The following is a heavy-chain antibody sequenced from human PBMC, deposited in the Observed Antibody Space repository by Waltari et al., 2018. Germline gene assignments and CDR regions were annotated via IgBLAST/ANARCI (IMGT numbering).Heavy chain of an antibody. J-gene: IGHJ5*02. CDR2: IYYSGST. CDR1: GGSISSSSYY. D-gene: IGHD2-2*01. CDR3: ALAVGYCSSTSCPFRWFDP. Sequence: QLQLQESGPGLVKPSETLSLTCTVSGGSISSSSYYWGWIRQPPGKGLEWIGSIYYSGSTYYNPSLKSRVTISVETSKNQFSLKLSSVTAADTAVYYCALAVGYCSSTSCPFRWFDPWGQGTLVTVSS. V-gene: IGHV4-39*07.